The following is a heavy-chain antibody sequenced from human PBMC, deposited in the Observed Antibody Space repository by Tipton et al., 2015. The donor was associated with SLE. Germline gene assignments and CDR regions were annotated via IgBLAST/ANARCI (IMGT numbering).Heavy chain of an antibody. V-gene: IGHV4-61*02. D-gene: IGHD2-2*02. CDR1: GGSISSGTYY. CDR2: IYTSGSA. J-gene: IGHJ6*03. CDR3: ARSHCSSPSCYSYYYMDV. Sequence: TLSLTCTVSGGSISSGTYYWSWIRQPAGKGLEWIGRIYTSGSANYNPSLKSRFTISVDTPKNQFSLKLNYVTAADTAVYYCARSHCSSPSCYSYYYMDVWGKGTTVTVSS.